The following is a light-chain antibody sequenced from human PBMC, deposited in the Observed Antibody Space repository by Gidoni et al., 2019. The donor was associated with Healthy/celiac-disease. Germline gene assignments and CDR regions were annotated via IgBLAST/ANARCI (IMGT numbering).Light chain of an antibody. CDR1: QSINSY. J-gene: IGKJ4*01. CDR2: AAS. Sequence: DIQMTQSPSSLSASVGDRVTITCRASQSINSYLNWYQQKPGKAPKLLIYAASSLQSGVPSRFSGSGSRTDFTLTISSLQPEDFATYYCQQSYSTLLTFGGXTKVEIK. CDR3: QQSYSTLLT. V-gene: IGKV1-39*01.